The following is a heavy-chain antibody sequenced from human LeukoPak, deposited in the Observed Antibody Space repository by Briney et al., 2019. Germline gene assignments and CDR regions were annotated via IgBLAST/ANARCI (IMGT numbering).Heavy chain of an antibody. CDR3: ARGKDRYDY. D-gene: IGHD1-1*01. V-gene: IGHV3-7*03. J-gene: IGHJ4*02. CDR1: GFTFSRYW. CDR2: IKQDGSEE. Sequence: GGSLRLSCAASGFTFSRYWTSWVRQAPGKGLEWVANIKQDGSEEYYVDSVKGRFTISRDNAKNSLYLQMNSLRAEDTAVYYCARGKDRYDYWGQGTLVTVSS.